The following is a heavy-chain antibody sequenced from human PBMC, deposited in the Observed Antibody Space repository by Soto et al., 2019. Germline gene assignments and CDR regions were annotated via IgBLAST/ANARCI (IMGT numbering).Heavy chain of an antibody. CDR3: AKGRGTSKQYYFDY. CDR2: ISSFSNYM. V-gene: IGHV3-21*04. J-gene: IGHJ4*02. CDR1: GFTFNSYS. Sequence: GGSLRLSCAVSGFTFNSYSMNWVRQAPGKGLEWVSSISSFSNYMYYTDSVKGRFTISRDNSKNTLYLQMNSLRAEDTAVYYCAKGRGTSKQYYFDYWGQGTLVTVSS. D-gene: IGHD4-4*01.